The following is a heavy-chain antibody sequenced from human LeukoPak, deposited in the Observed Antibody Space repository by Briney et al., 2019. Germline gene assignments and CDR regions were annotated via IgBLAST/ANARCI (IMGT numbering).Heavy chain of an antibody. V-gene: IGHV1-18*01. CDR3: ARGGSGANYYYYYMDV. D-gene: IGHD1-26*01. CDR1: GYTSTSYG. CDR2: ISPYNGNT. J-gene: IGHJ6*03. Sequence: ASVTVSCKASGYTSTSYGISWVRQAPGQGLEWMGWISPYNGNTNYAQKLQGRVTMTTDTSTSTAYMELRSLRSDDTAVYYCARGGSGANYYYYYMDVWGKGTTVTVSS.